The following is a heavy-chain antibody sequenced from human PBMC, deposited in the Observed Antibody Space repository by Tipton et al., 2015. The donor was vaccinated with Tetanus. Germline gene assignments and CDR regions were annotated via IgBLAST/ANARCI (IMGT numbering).Heavy chain of an antibody. CDR3: ARIYGSGSYYPEYYFDY. CDR2: INHSGST. CDR1: AGSFSGYY. Sequence: TLSLTCAVYAGSFSGYYWTWIRQSPGEGLEWIGEINHSGSTNYNPSLKSRVTMSVDKSKNQFSLKVSSVTAADTAVYYCARIYGSGSYYPEYYFDYWGQGTLVTVSS. J-gene: IGHJ4*02. D-gene: IGHD3-10*01. V-gene: IGHV4-34*01.